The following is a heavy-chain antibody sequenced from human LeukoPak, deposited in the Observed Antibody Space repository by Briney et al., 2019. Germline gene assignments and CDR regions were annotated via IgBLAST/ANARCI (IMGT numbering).Heavy chain of an antibody. CDR2: INPNSGGT. J-gene: IGHJ3*02. V-gene: IGHV1-2*02. CDR3: ARYCSSTSCYRVNDAFDI. CDR1: GYTFTGYY. D-gene: IGHD2-2*01. Sequence: ASVKVSCKASGYTFTGYYMHWVRQAPGQGLEWMGWINPNSGGTNYAQKFQGRVTMTRDTSTSTAYMELSRLRSDDTAVYYCARYCSSTSCYRVNDAFDIWGQGTMVTVSS.